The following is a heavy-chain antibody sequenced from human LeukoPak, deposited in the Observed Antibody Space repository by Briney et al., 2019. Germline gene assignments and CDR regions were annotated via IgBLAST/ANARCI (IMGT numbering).Heavy chain of an antibody. V-gene: IGHV4-39*07. Sequence: SETLSLTCTVSGGSISSSSYYWGWIRQPPGKGLEWLGTIYYRGTTYYNPSPKSRVTISVDTSKNQFSLRLSSVTAADTTVYYCARDFSSSSSVYYYYYMDVWGKGTTVTVSS. J-gene: IGHJ6*03. CDR3: ARDFSSSSSVYYYYYMDV. CDR2: IYYRGTT. D-gene: IGHD6-6*01. CDR1: GGSISSSSYY.